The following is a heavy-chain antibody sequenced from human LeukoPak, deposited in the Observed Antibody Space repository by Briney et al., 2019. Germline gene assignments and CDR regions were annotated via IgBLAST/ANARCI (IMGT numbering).Heavy chain of an antibody. CDR1: GFIFSQFW. CDR3: ARDGLPAARDI. V-gene: IGHV3-74*01. Sequence: GGSLRLSCAGSGFIFSQFWMQWVRQVPGKGLVWVSRINGDGSSTNYADSVKGRFTISRGNAKNTLYLQMNSLRAEDTAVYYCARDGLPAARDIWGQGTMVTVSS. CDR2: INGDGSST. D-gene: IGHD6-6*01. J-gene: IGHJ3*02.